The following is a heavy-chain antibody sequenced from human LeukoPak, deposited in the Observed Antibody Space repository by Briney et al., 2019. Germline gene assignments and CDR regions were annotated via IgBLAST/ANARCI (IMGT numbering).Heavy chain of an antibody. CDR1: GYTFTNYA. Sequence: GASVKVSCKTSGYTFTNYAIHWVRQAPVQRLEWMGWINADNGNTKYSQEFQGRVTITRDTSASTAYMEVSSLRSEDMAVYYCARDGAARTLFAFDVWGQGTMVTVSS. D-gene: IGHD6-25*01. CDR3: ARDGAARTLFAFDV. CDR2: INADNGNT. J-gene: IGHJ3*01. V-gene: IGHV1-3*03.